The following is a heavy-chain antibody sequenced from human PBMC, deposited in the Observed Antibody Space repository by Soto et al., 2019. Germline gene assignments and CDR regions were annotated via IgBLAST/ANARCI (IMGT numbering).Heavy chain of an antibody. V-gene: IGHV5-51*01. J-gene: IGHJ3*02. CDR1: GYSFTSYW. CDR3: ARHKVTFGGGNPPRAFDI. D-gene: IGHD3-16*01. CDR2: IYPGDSDT. Sequence: PGESLKISCKGSGYSFTSYWIGWVRQMPGKGLEWMGIIYPGDSDTRYSPSFQGQVTISADKSISTAYLQWSSLKASDTAMYYFARHKVTFGGGNPPRAFDIWGQGTMVTVSS.